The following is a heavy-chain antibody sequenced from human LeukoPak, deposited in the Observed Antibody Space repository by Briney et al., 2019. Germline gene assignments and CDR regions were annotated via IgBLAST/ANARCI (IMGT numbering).Heavy chain of an antibody. CDR3: ARAAYDFWSGCYSFRDNWFDP. J-gene: IGHJ5*02. D-gene: IGHD3-3*01. CDR1: GGSFSGYY. CDR2: INHSGST. V-gene: IGHV4-34*01. Sequence: SETLSLTCAVYGGSFSGYYWSWIRQPPGKGLEWIGEINHSGSTNYNPSLKSRVTISVDTSKNQFSLKLSSVTAADTAVYYCARAAYDFWSGCYSFRDNWFDPWGQGTLVTVSS.